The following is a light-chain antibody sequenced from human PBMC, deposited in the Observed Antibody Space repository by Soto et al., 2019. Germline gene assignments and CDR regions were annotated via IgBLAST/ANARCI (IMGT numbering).Light chain of an antibody. J-gene: IGKJ3*01. Sequence: EIVLTQSPGTLSLSPGERATLSCRASQSVSSSYLAWYQQKPGQAPRLLIYATSNRATGIPDRFSGSGSGADFTLTISRLEPEAFAVYYCQQYGNSPVFTFGPGTKVDIK. V-gene: IGKV3-20*01. CDR3: QQYGNSPVFT. CDR2: ATS. CDR1: QSVSSSY.